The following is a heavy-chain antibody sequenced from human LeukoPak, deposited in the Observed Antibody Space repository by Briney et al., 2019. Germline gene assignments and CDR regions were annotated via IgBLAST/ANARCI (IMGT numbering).Heavy chain of an antibody. D-gene: IGHD4-17*01. CDR1: GFTFSSYG. CDR2: IWYDGSNK. CDR3: ARVTVTTETYYYYYMDV. Sequence: PGRSLRLSCAASGFTFSSYGMHWVRQAPGKGLEWVAVIWYDGSNKYYADSVKGRFTISRDNSKNTLYLQMNSLRAEDTAVHYCARVTVTTETYYYYYMDVWGKGTTVTVSS. V-gene: IGHV3-33*01. J-gene: IGHJ6*03.